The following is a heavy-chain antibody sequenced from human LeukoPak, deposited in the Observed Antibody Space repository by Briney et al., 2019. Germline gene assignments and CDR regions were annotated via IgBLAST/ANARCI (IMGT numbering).Heavy chain of an antibody. D-gene: IGHD2-8*01. Sequence: GGSLRLSCAASGFTFSDYYMSWIRQAPGKGLEWVSYISHSGRTMYYADSVKGRFTISRDNAKNSLYLQMNSLRAGDTAVYYCARDSIVRGNIGNDMDVWGRGTTVTVSS. CDR1: GFTFSDYY. V-gene: IGHV3-11*01. CDR3: ARDSIVRGNIGNDMDV. CDR2: ISHSGRTM. J-gene: IGHJ6*04.